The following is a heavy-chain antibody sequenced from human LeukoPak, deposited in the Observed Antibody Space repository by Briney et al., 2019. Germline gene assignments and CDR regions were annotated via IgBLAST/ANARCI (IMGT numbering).Heavy chain of an antibody. D-gene: IGHD1-26*01. V-gene: IGHV3-23*01. CDR2: ISGSGGST. CDR1: GFTFSSYA. J-gene: IGHJ4*02. CDR3: AKDFESQGATSTFDY. Sequence: GGSLRLSCAASGFTFSSYAMSWVRQAPGKGLEWVSAISGSGGSTYYADSVKGRCTISRDNSKNTLYLQMNSLRAEDTAVYYCAKDFESQGATSTFDYWGQGTVVTVSS.